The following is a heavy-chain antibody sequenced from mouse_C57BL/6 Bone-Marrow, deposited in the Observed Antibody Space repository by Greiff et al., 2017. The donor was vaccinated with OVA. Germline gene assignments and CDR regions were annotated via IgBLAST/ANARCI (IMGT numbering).Heavy chain of an antibody. V-gene: IGHV3-6*01. CDR3: ARVTYYYVSSPFAY. Sequence: DVKLQESGPGLVKPSQSLSLTCSVTGYSITSGYYWNWIRQFPGNKLEWMGYISYDGSNNYKPSLKNRISITRDTSKHQFFLKLNSVTTEDTATYYCARVTYYYVSSPFAYWGQGTLVTVSA. CDR1: GYSITSGYY. CDR2: ISYDGSN. D-gene: IGHD1-1*01. J-gene: IGHJ3*01.